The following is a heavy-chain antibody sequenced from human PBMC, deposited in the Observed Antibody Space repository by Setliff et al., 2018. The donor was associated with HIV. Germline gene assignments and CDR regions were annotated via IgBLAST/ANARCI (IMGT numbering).Heavy chain of an antibody. CDR2: IYYGGNT. Sequence: SETLSLTCSVSGASVTSSSYYWGWIRQPPGKGLEWIGSIYYGGNTYSNLSLRSRLSISLDTSKNQFSLELYSVTAADTAVYYCATHYGSGSYYNYWGQGMLVTVSS. CDR3: ATHYGSGSYYNY. D-gene: IGHD3-10*01. CDR1: GASVTSSSYY. V-gene: IGHV4-39*01. J-gene: IGHJ4*02.